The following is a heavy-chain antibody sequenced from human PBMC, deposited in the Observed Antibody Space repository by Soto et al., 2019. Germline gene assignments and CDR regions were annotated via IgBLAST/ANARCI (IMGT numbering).Heavy chain of an antibody. Sequence: SETLSLTCTVSGGSISSGGYYWSWLRQHTGKGLEWIGSFYYSGRTYYNPSLKSRVTISVDTSKSQFSLKLSSVTAADTAVYYCARVSYYYDSSPVDYWGQGTLVTVS. CDR3: ARVSYYYDSSPVDY. D-gene: IGHD3-22*01. CDR1: GGSISSGGYY. J-gene: IGHJ4*02. CDR2: FYYSGRT. V-gene: IGHV4-31*03.